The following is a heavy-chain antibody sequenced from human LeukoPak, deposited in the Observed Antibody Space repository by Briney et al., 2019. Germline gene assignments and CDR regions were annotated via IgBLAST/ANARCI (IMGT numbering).Heavy chain of an antibody. CDR2: IIPIFGTA. Sequence: SVKVSCKASGGTFSNYAISWVRQAPGQGLEWMGGIIPIFGTANYAQKFQGRVTITADESTSTAYMELSSLRSEDTAVYYCASTTPGYCSSTSCYAAFDIWGQGTMVTVSS. CDR1: GGTFSNYA. J-gene: IGHJ3*02. D-gene: IGHD2-2*03. CDR3: ASTTPGYCSSTSCYAAFDI. V-gene: IGHV1-69*13.